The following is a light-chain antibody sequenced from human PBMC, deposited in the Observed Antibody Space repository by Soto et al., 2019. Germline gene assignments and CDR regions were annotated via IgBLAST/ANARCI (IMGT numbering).Light chain of an antibody. CDR2: HAS. Sequence: EIVMTQSPATLSVSPGERATLSCRASQSVYSTLAWYQQKPGQAPSLLIYHASTRATGIPARFSGSGSGTEFTLTISSLQSEDFAVYYCQQYNKWPLTFGGGTKXXIK. V-gene: IGKV3-15*01. CDR1: QSVYST. J-gene: IGKJ4*01. CDR3: QQYNKWPLT.